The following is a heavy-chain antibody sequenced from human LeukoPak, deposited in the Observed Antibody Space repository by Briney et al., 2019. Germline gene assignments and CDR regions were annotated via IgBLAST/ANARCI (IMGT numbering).Heavy chain of an antibody. D-gene: IGHD3-10*01. J-gene: IGHJ6*03. V-gene: IGHV4-39*07. CDR2: IYYSGST. Sequence: SETQSLTCTVSGGSISSSSYYWGWIRQPPGKGLEWIGSIYYSGSTYYNPSLKSRVTISVDTSKNQFSLKLSSVTAADTAVYYCARGTDSYGSGSYYTKYYYYYYMDVWGKGTTVTVSS. CDR1: GGSISSSSYY. CDR3: ARGTDSYGSGSYYTKYYYYYYMDV.